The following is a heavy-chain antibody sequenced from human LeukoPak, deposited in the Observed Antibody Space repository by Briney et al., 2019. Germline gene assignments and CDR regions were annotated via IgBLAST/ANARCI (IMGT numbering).Heavy chain of an antibody. CDR1: GGSFSGYY. V-gene: IGHV4-34*01. Sequence: PSETLSLTCAVYGGSFSGYYWSWIRQPPGKGLEWIGEINHSGSTNYNPSLKSRVTISVNTSKNQFSLKLSSVTAADTAVYYCARVEMATIVFDYWGQGTLVTVSS. CDR2: INHSGST. D-gene: IGHD5-24*01. CDR3: ARVEMATIVFDY. J-gene: IGHJ4*02.